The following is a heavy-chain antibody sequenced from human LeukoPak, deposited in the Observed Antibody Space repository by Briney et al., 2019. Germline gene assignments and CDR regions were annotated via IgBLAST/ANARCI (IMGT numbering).Heavy chain of an antibody. CDR1: GFTFSSYS. V-gene: IGHV3-21*01. J-gene: IGHJ5*02. CDR2: ISSSSSYI. CDR3: ARDLYDSSGYYGMNWFDP. Sequence: GGSLRLSCAASGFTFSSYSMNWVRQAPGKGLEWVSSISSSSSYIYYADSVKGRFTISRDNAKNSLYLQMNSLRAEDTAVYYCARDLYDSSGYYGMNWFDPWGQGTLVTVSS. D-gene: IGHD3-22*01.